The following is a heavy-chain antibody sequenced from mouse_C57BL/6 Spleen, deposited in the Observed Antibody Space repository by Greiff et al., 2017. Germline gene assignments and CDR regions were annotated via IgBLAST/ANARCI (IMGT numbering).Heavy chain of an antibody. CDR2: IDPSDSST. CDR3: ARYPSTMVTTVDY. V-gene: IGHV1-50*01. Sequence: QVQLQQPGAELVKPGASVKLSCKASGYTFTSYWMQWVKQRPGQGLEWIGEIDPSDSSTNYNQKFKGKATLTVDTSSSTAYMQLSSLTSEDSAVYYCARYPSTMVTTVDYWGQGTTLTVSS. CDR1: GYTFTSYW. J-gene: IGHJ2*01. D-gene: IGHD2-2*01.